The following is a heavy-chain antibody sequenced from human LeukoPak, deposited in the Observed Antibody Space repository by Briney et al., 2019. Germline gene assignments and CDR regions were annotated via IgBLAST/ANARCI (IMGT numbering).Heavy chain of an antibody. CDR3: AKGLRGDYSTTGYFFDY. V-gene: IGHV3-30*18. D-gene: IGHD4-17*01. J-gene: IGHJ4*02. CDR2: ISHDGSNK. CDR1: GFTFSSYD. Sequence: GGSLRLSCAASGFTFSSYDMHWVRQAPGKGLEWVAVISHDGSNKYYADSVKGRFAISRDNSKNTLYPQLSSPRAEDTAVYYCAKGLRGDYSTTGYFFDYWGQGALVTVSS.